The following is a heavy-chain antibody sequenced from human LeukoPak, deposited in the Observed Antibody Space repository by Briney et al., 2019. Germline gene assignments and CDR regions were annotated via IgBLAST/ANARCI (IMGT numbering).Heavy chain of an antibody. J-gene: IGHJ4*02. D-gene: IGHD3-16*01. CDR3: ARAVSVGGFDY. CDR1: GFTFSSYG. V-gene: IGHV3-30*03. CDR2: VSSDGSID. Sequence: PGGSLRLSCAASGFTFSSYGMHWVRQAPGKGLEWVAVVSSDGSIDYYADSVRGRFTVSRDNSKNTMYLQVNSLRAEDTAVYYCARAVSVGGFDYWGQGTLVTVSS.